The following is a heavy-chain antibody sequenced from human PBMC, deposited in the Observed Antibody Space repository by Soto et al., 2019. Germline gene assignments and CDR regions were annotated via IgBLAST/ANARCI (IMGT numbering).Heavy chain of an antibody. CDR2: ILVGGST. V-gene: IGHV3-23*01. CDR1: GITCSSYD. D-gene: IGHD2-8*02. CDR3: AKATATGGGAFDI. Sequence: GGSLRRSCAASGITCSSYDMGWVRQATGKGLEWVSTILVGGSTHYPDSVKGRFTISRDNSKNTVFLQMNSLTAGDTAVYYCAKATATGGGAFDIRGQGTMVTVSS. J-gene: IGHJ3*02.